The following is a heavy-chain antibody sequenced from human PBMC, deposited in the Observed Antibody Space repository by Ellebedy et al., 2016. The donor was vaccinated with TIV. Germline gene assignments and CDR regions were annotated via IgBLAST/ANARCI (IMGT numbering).Heavy chain of an antibody. CDR2: IWHSGST. D-gene: IGHD3-3*01. J-gene: IGHJ3*02. V-gene: IGHV4-4*02. CDR3: ARSSISILGVTDAFDI. CDR1: GDSISSSNW. Sequence: MPSETLSLTCAVSGDSISSSNWWSWVRQPPGKGLEWIGEIWHSGSTNYNPSLKSRVSMSVDTSKNQVSLNLTSVTAADTAVYFCARSSISILGVTDAFDIWGQGTLVTVSS.